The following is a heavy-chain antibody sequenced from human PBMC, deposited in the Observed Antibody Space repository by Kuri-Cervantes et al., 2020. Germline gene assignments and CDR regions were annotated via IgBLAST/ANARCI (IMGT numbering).Heavy chain of an antibody. Sequence: ASVKVSCKASGYTFTGHYIHWLRQAPGQGLEWMGWMNPHGGGTDYAQKFQGWVTMTRDTSISTAYMELSRLTSDDTAVYYCARDSSGEGGYFDYWGQGTLVTVSS. J-gene: IGHJ4*02. V-gene: IGHV1-2*04. D-gene: IGHD6-19*01. CDR3: ARDSSGEGGYFDY. CDR2: MNPHGGGT. CDR1: GYTFTGHY.